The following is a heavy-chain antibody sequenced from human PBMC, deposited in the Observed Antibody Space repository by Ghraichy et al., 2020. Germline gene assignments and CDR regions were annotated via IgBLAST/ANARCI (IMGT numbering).Heavy chain of an antibody. CDR2: IKQDGSEK. Sequence: LSLTCAASGFTFSSYWMSWVRQAPGKGLEWVANIKQDGSEKYYVDSVKGRFTISRDNAKNSLYLQMNSLRAEDTAVYYCARVRGYCSSTSCYGYFDYWGQGTLVTVSS. D-gene: IGHD2-2*01. CDR1: GFTFSSYW. CDR3: ARVRGYCSSTSCYGYFDY. V-gene: IGHV3-7*01. J-gene: IGHJ4*02.